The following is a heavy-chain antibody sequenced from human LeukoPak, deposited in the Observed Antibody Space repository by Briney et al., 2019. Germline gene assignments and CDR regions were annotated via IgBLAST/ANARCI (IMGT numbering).Heavy chain of an antibody. CDR2: ITDTGGDT. CDR1: GLTFSTYV. D-gene: IGHD5-24*01. Sequence: GGSLRLSCAASGLTFSTYVMIWVRQAPGKGLEWVSAITDTGGDTYYADSVKGRFTISRDNSKSTLYLQMNSLRAEDTAVYYCARGYNWHFDYWGQGTLVTVSS. V-gene: IGHV3-23*01. J-gene: IGHJ4*02. CDR3: ARGYNWHFDY.